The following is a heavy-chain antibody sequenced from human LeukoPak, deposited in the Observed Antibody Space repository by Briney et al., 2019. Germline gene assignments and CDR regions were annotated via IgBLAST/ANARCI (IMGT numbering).Heavy chain of an antibody. CDR1: GGTFSSYA. CDR2: IIPILGIA. CDR3: ARLHLSSSWTTDYYFDY. D-gene: IGHD6-13*01. J-gene: IGHJ4*02. Sequence: SVKVSCKASGGTFSSYAISWVRQAPGQGLEWMGRIIPILGIANYAQKFQGRVTITADKSTSTAYMELSSLRSEDTAVYYCARLHLSSSWTTDYYFDYWGRGTLVTISS. V-gene: IGHV1-69*04.